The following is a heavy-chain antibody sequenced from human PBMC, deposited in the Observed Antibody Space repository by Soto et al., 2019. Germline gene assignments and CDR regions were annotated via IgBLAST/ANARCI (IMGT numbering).Heavy chain of an antibody. J-gene: IGHJ4*02. CDR1: GFTFSTYA. CDR3: AKHFVNGEVDY. D-gene: IGHD3-10*01. Sequence: PGGSLRLSCAASGFTFSTYAMSWFRQPPGKGLEWVSIVSDGGSDAFYADSVKGRFAISRDNSKNTLYLQMNSLTAEDTAVYYCAKHFVNGEVDYWGQGTPVTVSS. CDR2: VSDGGSDA. V-gene: IGHV3-23*01.